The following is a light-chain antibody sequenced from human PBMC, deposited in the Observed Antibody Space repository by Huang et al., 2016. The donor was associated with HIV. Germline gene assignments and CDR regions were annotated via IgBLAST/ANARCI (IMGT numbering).Light chain of an antibody. V-gene: IGKV3-11*01. CDR1: QSVSSY. Sequence: EIVLTQSPDTLSLSPGERATLPCRASQSVSSYLAWYQQKPGRAPRLLIYDASNRATGIPARFSGSGSGTDFTLTISSLEPEDFAVYYCQQRSDWPLTFGPGTKVDIK. J-gene: IGKJ3*01. CDR3: QQRSDWPLT. CDR2: DAS.